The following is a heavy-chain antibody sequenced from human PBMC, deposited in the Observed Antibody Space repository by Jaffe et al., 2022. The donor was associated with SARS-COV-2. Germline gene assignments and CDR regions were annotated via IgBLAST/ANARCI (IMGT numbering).Heavy chain of an antibody. CDR3: AKDVRSTSGGFHSDC. CDR1: GFTFSSYI. D-gene: IGHD3-10*01. J-gene: IGHJ4*02. V-gene: IGHV3-23*04. Sequence: EVQLVESGGGLVQPGGSLRLSCTASGFTFSSYIMTWIRQAPGKGLEWVSTIGTSATDTFYTDSVKGRFTISRDNSRNTLWLQMNSLRVEDTAVYYCAKDVRSTSGGFHSDCGGPGTLVTVSS. CDR2: IGTSATDT.